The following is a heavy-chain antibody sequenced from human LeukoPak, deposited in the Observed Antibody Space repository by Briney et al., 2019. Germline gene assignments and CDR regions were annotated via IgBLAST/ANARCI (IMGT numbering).Heavy chain of an antibody. CDR3: ARDKYSTTYSYSDY. CDR1: GYSISSGYY. D-gene: IGHD2-2*01. Sequence: SETLSLTCTVSGYSISSGYYWGWIRQPPGKGLGWIGNIYPRGNTYYNPSLKSRVTISLDTSKNQFSLKLISVTAADTAVYYCARDKYSTTYSYSDYWGLGTLVTVSS. CDR2: IYPRGNT. J-gene: IGHJ4*02. V-gene: IGHV4-38-2*02.